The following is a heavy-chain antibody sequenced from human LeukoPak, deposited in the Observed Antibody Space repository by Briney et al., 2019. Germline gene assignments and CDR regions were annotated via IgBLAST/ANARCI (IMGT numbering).Heavy chain of an antibody. CDR2: ISSSGSTI. CDR1: GFTFSDYY. V-gene: IGHV3-11*04. J-gene: IGHJ4*02. Sequence: GGSLRLSCAASGFTFSDYYMSWIRQAPGKGLEWVSYISSSGSTIYYADPVKGRFTISRDNAKNSLYLQMNSLRAEDTAVYYCARDPPHYDFWSGYYVDYWGQGTLVTVSS. CDR3: ARDPPHYDFWSGYYVDY. D-gene: IGHD3-3*01.